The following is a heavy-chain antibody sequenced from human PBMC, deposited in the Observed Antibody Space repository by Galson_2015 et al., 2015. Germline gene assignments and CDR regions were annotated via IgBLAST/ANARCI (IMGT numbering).Heavy chain of an antibody. CDR2: ISARDGGT. CDR1: GFTFGAFN. J-gene: IGHJ4*02. V-gene: IGHV3-23*01. Sequence: SLRLSCAASGFTFGAFNMSWVRQAPGKGLEWVSVISARDGGTYYADSVKGRFTISRDNFKNMLYVQMNKLRAEDTAVYYCARGFADYFDYWDQGTLVTVSS. CDR3: ARGFADYFDY. D-gene: IGHD2-21*01.